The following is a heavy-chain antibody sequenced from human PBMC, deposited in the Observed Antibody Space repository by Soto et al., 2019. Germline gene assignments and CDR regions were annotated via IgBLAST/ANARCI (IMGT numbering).Heavy chain of an antibody. V-gene: IGHV1-18*01. J-gene: IGHJ4*02. CDR3: ATGLLGYCSCGSCYSDS. D-gene: IGHD2-15*01. Sequence: QVQLVQSGAEVKKPGASVRVSCQTSAYTFTNYAVSWVRQAPGQGLEWMGWISGDNGNTIYAQKFKGRVTMTTDTSTRKAYMELRSLRSDDTAVYYCATGLLGYCSCGSCYSDSWGQGTLVTVSS. CDR2: ISGDNGNT. CDR1: AYTFTNYA.